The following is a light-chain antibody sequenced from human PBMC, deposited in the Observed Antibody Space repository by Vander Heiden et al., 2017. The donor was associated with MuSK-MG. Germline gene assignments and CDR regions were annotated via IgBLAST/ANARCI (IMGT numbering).Light chain of an antibody. CDR1: SSNIGSNI. V-gene: IGLV1-44*01. Sequence: SVLTQPPSASATPGPRVTISRSGSSSNIGSNIVNWYQHLPGTAPKLLMYSNNQRPSVVPDRFSGSKSGTSASLAITGLQPDDEADYYCATWDDSLDGWVFGGGTKLTVL. CDR3: ATWDDSLDGWV. J-gene: IGLJ3*02. CDR2: SNN.